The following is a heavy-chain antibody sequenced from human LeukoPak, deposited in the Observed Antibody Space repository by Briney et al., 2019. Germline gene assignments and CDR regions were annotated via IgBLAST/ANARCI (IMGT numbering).Heavy chain of an antibody. CDR2: ISAYNGNT. J-gene: IGHJ5*02. V-gene: IGHV1-18*01. Sequence: GASVKVSCKASGYTFTSYGISWVRQAPGQGLEWMGWISAYNGNTNYAQKLQGRVTMATDTSTSTAYMELRSLRSDDTAVYYCATPSTPRGDSWQSWGQGTLVTVSS. CDR1: GYTFTSYG. CDR3: ATPSTPRGDSWQS. D-gene: IGHD5-12*01.